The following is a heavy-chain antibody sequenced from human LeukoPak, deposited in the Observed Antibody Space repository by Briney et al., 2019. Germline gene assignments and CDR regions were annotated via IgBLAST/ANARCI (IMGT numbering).Heavy chain of an antibody. J-gene: IGHJ4*02. CDR3: ARHDSFIPH. CDR1: GFTFNNYA. D-gene: IGHD5-18*01. CDR2: ISDSGRAT. Sequence: GGSLRLSCAASGFTFNNYAMSWVRQALGKGLEWVSGISDSGRATYYTDSVRGRCTISRDNSKNTVYLQMSNLRADDTAVYFCARHDSFIPHWGQGSLVTVSS. V-gene: IGHV3-23*01.